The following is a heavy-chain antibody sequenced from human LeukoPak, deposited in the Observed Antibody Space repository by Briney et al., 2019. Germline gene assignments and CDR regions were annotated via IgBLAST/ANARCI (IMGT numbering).Heavy chain of an antibody. CDR3: ARGVGYSYGLEY. D-gene: IGHD5-18*01. V-gene: IGHV3-21*01. CDR2: ISSSSSYI. CDR1: GFTFSSYS. Sequence: GGSLRLSCAASGFTFSSYSMNWVRQAPGKGLEWVSSISSSSSYIYYADSVKGRFTISRDNAKNSLYLQMNSLGVEDTAVYYCARGVGYSYGLEYWGQGTLVTVSS. J-gene: IGHJ4*02.